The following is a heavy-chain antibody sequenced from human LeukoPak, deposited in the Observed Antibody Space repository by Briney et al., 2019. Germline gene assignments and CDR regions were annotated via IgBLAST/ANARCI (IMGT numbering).Heavy chain of an antibody. D-gene: IGHD5-24*01. CDR1: GGSISSYY. V-gene: IGHV4-59*12. Sequence: SETLSLTCTVSGGSISSYYWSWIRQPPGKGLEWIGYIYHSGSTNYNPSLKSRVTISVDKSKNQFSLKLSSVTAADTAVYYCARWLQPYYFDYWGQGTLVTVSS. CDR2: IYHSGST. J-gene: IGHJ4*02. CDR3: ARWLQPYYFDY.